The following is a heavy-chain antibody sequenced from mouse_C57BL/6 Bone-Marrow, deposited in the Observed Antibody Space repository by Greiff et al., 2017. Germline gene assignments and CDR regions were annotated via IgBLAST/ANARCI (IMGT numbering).Heavy chain of an antibody. CDR2: IYPRSGNT. Sequence: QVQLQQSGAELARPGASVKLSCKASGYTFTSYGISWVKQRTGQGLEWIGEIYPRSGNTYYNEKFKGKATLTADKSSSTAYMELRSLTSEDSAVYFWARAHYYGSSYVGYWGQGTTLTVSS. CDR3: ARAHYYGSSYVGY. V-gene: IGHV1-81*01. J-gene: IGHJ2*01. D-gene: IGHD1-1*01. CDR1: GYTFTSYG.